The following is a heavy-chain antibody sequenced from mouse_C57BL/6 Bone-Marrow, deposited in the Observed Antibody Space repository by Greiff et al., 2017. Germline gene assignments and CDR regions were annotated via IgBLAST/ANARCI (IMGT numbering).Heavy chain of an antibody. J-gene: IGHJ3*01. CDR2: IWWDDDK. D-gene: IGHD1-1*01. V-gene: IGHV8-8*01. CDR1: GFSLSTFGMG. Sequence: QVTLKVSGPGILQPSQNLSLTCSFSGFSLSTFGMGVGWIRQPSGKGLEWLAHIWWDDDKYYNPALKSRLTISKDTSNNQVFLKIANVDTADTATYYCARKDYGSSYKFAYWGQGTLVTVSA. CDR3: ARKDYGSSYKFAY.